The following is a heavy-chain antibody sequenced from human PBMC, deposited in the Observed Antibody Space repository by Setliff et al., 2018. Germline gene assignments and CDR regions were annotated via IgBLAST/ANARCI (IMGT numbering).Heavy chain of an antibody. Sequence: ASVKVSCKTSGYTFNSYGYSWVRQAPGQGLEWMGWISAYNGNTKFVQKFQGRVAMTTDTSTSTAFMELRSLRPDDTAFYYCGRVDAELTLGNYIDYWGQGTLVTVSS. CDR2: ISAYNGNT. J-gene: IGHJ4*02. V-gene: IGHV1-18*01. D-gene: IGHD1-7*01. CDR1: GYTFNSYG. CDR3: GRVDAELTLGNYIDY.